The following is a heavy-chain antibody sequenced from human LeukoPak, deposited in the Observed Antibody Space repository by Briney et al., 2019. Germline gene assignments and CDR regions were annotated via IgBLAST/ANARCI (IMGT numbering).Heavy chain of an antibody. CDR2: IYYSGST. J-gene: IGHJ4*02. CDR1: GGSFSGYY. CDR3: ARHRSGYDFEFDY. Sequence: SETLSLTCAVYGGSFSGYYWSWIRQPPGKGPERIGSIYYSGSTYYNPSLKSRVTISVDTSKNQFSLKLNSVTAADTAVYYCARHRSGYDFEFDYWGQGTLVTVSS. D-gene: IGHD5-12*01. V-gene: IGHV4-34*01.